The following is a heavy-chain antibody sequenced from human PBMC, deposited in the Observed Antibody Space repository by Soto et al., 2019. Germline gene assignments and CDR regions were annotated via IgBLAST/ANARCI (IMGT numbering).Heavy chain of an antibody. V-gene: IGHV3-30*18. CDR2: ISYDGSNK. D-gene: IGHD6-25*01. CDR3: AKDLLRPGRAYGMDV. CDR1: GFTFSSYG. J-gene: IGHJ6*02. Sequence: QVQLVESGGGVVQPGRSLRLSCAASGFTFSSYGMHWVRQAPGKGLAWVAVISYDGSNKYYADSVKGRFPISRDNSKNTLFLQMNRLRAEDTAVYYCAKDLLRPGRAYGMDVWGQGTTVTVSS.